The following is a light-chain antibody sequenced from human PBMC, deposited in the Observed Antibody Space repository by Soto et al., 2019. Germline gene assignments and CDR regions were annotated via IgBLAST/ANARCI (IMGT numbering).Light chain of an antibody. CDR2: EVN. J-gene: IGLJ1*01. V-gene: IGLV2-23*02. CDR3: CSNGGASTTYV. Sequence: QSALTQPASVSGSPGKSITLSCTGTSSDVGNYNLVSWYQQHPGKAPKLMIYEVNKRPSGVSNRFSGSKSGNTASLTISGLQAEDEPDYYCCSNGGASTTYVFGTGTKVTVL. CDR1: SSDVGNYNL.